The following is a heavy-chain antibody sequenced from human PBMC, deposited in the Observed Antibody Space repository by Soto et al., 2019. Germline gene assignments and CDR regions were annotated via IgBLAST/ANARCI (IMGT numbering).Heavy chain of an antibody. CDR2: IYYSGST. CDR1: GGSISSGGYY. J-gene: IGHJ4*02. V-gene: IGHV4-31*03. D-gene: IGHD4-17*01. Sequence: SETLSLTCTVSGGSISSGGYYWSWIRQHPGKGLEWIGYIYYSGSTYYNPSLKSRVTISVDTSKNQFSLKLSSVTAADTSVYYCARSPLDYGDNDYWGQGTLVTVSS. CDR3: ARSPLDYGDNDY.